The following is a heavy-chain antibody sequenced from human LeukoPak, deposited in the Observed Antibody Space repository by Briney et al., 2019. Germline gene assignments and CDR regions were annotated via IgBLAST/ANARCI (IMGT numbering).Heavy chain of an antibody. V-gene: IGHV3-23*01. CDR1: RYSFDSYA. J-gene: IGHJ4*02. D-gene: IGHD6-13*01. CDR3: AKRYGDSTGWFFDF. Sequence: GGSLRLSCEGSRYSFDSYAMTWVRQAPGKGLEWVSSINGGGDITYYAESVKGRFTVSRDNSKNTLFLQMDSLRAEDTAVFYCAKRYGDSTGWFFDFWGQGSLVTVSS. CDR2: INGGGDIT.